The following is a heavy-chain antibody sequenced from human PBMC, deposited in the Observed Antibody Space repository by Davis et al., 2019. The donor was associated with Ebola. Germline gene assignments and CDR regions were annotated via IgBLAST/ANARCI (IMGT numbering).Heavy chain of an antibody. V-gene: IGHV3-30*01. D-gene: IGHD6-19*01. J-gene: IGHJ4*02. Sequence: DSVKGRFTISRDNSRNTLYLQMNSLRPEDTAVYYCGREVGSSGWYWGFDHGGQGTLVTVSS. CDR3: GREVGSSGWYWGFDH.